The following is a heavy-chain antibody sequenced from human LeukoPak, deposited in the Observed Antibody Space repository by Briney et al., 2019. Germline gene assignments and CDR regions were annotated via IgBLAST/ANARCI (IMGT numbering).Heavy chain of an antibody. Sequence: GGSLRLSCAASGFTFNIYAIHWVRQAPGKGLDWVAFIRFDGSNTYYADSVKGRLTISRDNSKNTLYLQMNSLRAEDTAVYYCAKEVDGASGTKIGYFQHWGQGTLVIVSS. CDR1: GFTFNIYA. CDR3: AKEVDGASGTKIGYFQH. V-gene: IGHV3-30*02. D-gene: IGHD1-26*01. J-gene: IGHJ1*01. CDR2: IRFDGSNT.